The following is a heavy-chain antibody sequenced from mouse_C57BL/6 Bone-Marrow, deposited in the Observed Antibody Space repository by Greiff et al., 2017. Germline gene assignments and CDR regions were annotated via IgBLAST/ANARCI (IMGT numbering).Heavy chain of an antibody. CDR2: IHPNSGST. Sequence: QVQLQQPGAELVKPGASVKLSCKASGYTFTSYWMHWVKQRPGQGLEWIGMIHPNSGSTNYNEKFKSKATLTVDKSSSTAYVQLSSLTSEDSAVYYCARKTQLAWFAYWGQGTLVTVSA. CDR1: GYTFTSYW. V-gene: IGHV1-64*01. CDR3: ARKTQLAWFAY. D-gene: IGHD4-1*02. J-gene: IGHJ3*01.